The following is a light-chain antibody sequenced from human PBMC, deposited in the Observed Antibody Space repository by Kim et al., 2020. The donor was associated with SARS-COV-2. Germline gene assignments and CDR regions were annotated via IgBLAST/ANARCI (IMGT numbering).Light chain of an antibody. V-gene: IGKV3-20*01. CDR1: QRVSTNY. CDR2: GAS. J-gene: IGKJ1*01. Sequence: EIVLTQSPGTLSLSPGESATLSCRASQRVSTNYLAWYQQRPGQAPRLLIYGASTRATGIPDKFRGSGSTTDFTLPISRLEPEDFAVYYCQQYGSSPWTFGQGTKVDIK. CDR3: QQYGSSPWT.